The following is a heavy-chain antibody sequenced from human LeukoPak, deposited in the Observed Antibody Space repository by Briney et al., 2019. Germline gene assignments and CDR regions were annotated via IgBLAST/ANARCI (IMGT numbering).Heavy chain of an antibody. V-gene: IGHV3-7*01. D-gene: IGHD2-15*01. CDR3: ARDQAIVVVVAAKVENWFDP. J-gene: IGHJ5*02. CDR2: IKQDGSEK. CDR1: GFAFSSYW. Sequence: GGSLRLSCAASGFAFSSYWMSWVRQAPGKGLEWVANIKQDGSEKYYVDSVKGRFTISRDNAKNSLYLQMNSLRAEDTAVYYCARDQAIVVVVAAKVENWFDPWGQGTLVTVSS.